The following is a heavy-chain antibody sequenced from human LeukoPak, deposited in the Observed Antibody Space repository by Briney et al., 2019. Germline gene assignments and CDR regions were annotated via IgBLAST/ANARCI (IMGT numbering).Heavy chain of an antibody. D-gene: IGHD1-26*01. V-gene: IGHV3-48*03. J-gene: IGHJ6*02. CDR3: ARDTVGWNYYGLDV. CDR2: ISSSGSPI. CDR1: GFSFSTYE. Sequence: TGGSLRLSCAASGFSFSTYEMHWVRQAPGKGLEWISYISSSGSPIYYADPVEGRFSVSKDSAANSLYLQMNSLRVEDTAVYYCARDTVGWNYYGLDVWGPGTTVTVSS.